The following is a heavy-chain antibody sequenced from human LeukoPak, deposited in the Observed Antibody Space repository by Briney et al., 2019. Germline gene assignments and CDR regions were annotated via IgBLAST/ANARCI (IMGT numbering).Heavy chain of an antibody. V-gene: IGHV4-4*02. CDR1: GGSISSSNW. D-gene: IGHD1-14*01. J-gene: IGHJ4*02. Sequence: PSETLSLTCAASGGSISSSNWWSWVRQPPGKGLEWIGEIYHSGSTNYNPSLKSRVTISVDKSKNQFFLKLSSVTAADTAVYYCARVTGNTTYYFDHWGQGTLVTVSS. CDR2: IYHSGST. CDR3: ARVTGNTTYYFDH.